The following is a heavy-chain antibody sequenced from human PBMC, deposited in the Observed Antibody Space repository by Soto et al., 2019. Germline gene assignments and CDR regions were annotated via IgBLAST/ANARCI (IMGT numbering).Heavy chain of an antibody. J-gene: IGHJ5*02. D-gene: IGHD3-10*01. Sequence: EVQLLESGGGLVQPGCSLRLSCAASGFTFSSYWMHWVRQAPGTALVWVSLSNSDGSSTSYADSVKARFTISRDNATNRLYLKMNSLRAEDTAGYYCARVKVASSCFDPWGQGTLVTVSS. CDR2: SNSDGSST. CDR3: ARVKVASSCFDP. V-gene: IGHV3-74*01. CDR1: GFTFSSYW.